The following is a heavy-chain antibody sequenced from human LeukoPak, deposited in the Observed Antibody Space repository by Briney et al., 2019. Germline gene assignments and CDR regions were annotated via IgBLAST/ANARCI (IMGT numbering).Heavy chain of an antibody. J-gene: IGHJ4*02. CDR1: GYTFTSYG. D-gene: IGHD3-22*01. V-gene: IGHV1-18*01. CDR2: ISAYNGNT. Sequence: ASVKVSCKASGYTFTSYGVSWVRQAPGQGLEWMGWISAYNGNTNYAQKLQGRVTMTTDTSTSTAYMELRSLRSDDTAVYYCARGKYYYDSSGPDYWGQGTLVTVSS. CDR3: ARGKYYYDSSGPDY.